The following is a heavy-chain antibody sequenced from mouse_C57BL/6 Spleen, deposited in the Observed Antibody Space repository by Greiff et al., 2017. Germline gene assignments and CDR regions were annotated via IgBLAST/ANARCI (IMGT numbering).Heavy chain of an antibody. CDR3: ARSHYDSHGAMDY. J-gene: IGHJ4*01. CDR1: GYTFTSYW. D-gene: IGHD2-4*01. V-gene: IGHV1-55*01. CDR2: IYPGSGST. Sequence: QVQLQQPGAELVKPGASVKMSCKASGYTFTSYWITWVKQRPGQGLEWIGDIYPGSGSTNYNEKFKSKATLTVDTSSSTAYLQLSSLTSEYSAVYDDARSHYDSHGAMDYWGQGTSVTVSS.